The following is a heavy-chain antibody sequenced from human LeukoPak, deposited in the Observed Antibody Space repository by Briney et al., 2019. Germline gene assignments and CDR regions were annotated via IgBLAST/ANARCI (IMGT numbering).Heavy chain of an antibody. CDR2: IYSGGST. Sequence: TGGSLRLSCAASGFTGSSHYMSWVRQAPGKGLEWVSVIYSGGSTYYADSVKGRFTISRDNSKNTLYLQMNSLRAEDTAVYYCATGKLGSYYYYGMDVWGQGTTVTVSS. CDR1: GFTGSSHY. V-gene: IGHV3-53*01. D-gene: IGHD7-27*01. CDR3: ATGKLGSYYYYGMDV. J-gene: IGHJ6*02.